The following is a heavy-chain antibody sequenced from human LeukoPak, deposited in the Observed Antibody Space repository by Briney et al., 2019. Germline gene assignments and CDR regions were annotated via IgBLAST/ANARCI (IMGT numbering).Heavy chain of an antibody. Sequence: GGSLRLSCAASGFTFSNYWINWVRQVPGKGLLGVSRITSDGSDTRYADSVRGRFTISRDNSKNMVYLQMNSLRAEDTAVYYCARDAGAGTPFDYWGQGTLVTVSS. D-gene: IGHD3-10*01. CDR1: GFTFSNYW. CDR3: ARDAGAGTPFDY. V-gene: IGHV3-74*01. CDR2: ITSDGSDT. J-gene: IGHJ4*02.